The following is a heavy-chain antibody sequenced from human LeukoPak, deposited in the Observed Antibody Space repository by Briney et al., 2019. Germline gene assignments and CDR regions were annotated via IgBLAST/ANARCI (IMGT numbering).Heavy chain of an antibody. J-gene: IGHJ4*02. CDR1: GFTFSSYS. V-gene: IGHV3-21*01. CDR3: ARGPSVTVTTSCDY. D-gene: IGHD4-17*01. Sequence: GGSLRLSCAASGFTFSSYSMNWVRQAPGKGLEWVSSISSSSSYIYYADSVKGRFTISRDNAKNSLYLQMNRLRAEDTAVYYCARGPSVTVTTSCDYWGQGTLVTVSS. CDR2: ISSSSSYI.